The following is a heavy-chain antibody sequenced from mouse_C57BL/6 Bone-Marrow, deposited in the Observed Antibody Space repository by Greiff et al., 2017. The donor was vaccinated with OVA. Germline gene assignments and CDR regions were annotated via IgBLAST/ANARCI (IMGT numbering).Heavy chain of an antibody. CDR3: ATRYYDV. J-gene: IGHJ1*03. V-gene: IGHV1-69*01. CDR2: IDPSDSYT. CDR1: GYTFTSYW. Sequence: QVQLQQPGAELVMPGASVKLSCKASGYTFTSYWMHWVKQRPGQGLEWIGEIDPSDSYTNYNQQFKGKSTLTVDKSSSTASMHLSSLASEDSAVYRCATRYYDVWGTGTTVTVSA.